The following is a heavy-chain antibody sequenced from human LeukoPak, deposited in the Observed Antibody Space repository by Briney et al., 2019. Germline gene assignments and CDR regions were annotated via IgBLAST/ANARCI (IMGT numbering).Heavy chain of an antibody. CDR3: SKIAGFDP. V-gene: IGHV3-74*01. Sequence: GGSLRLSCAASGFTFSRFWMHWVRQAPGKELVWVSRINSDGSSTSYADSVKGRFTISRDNAKNTLYLQMSSLRDADTAVYYCSKIAGFDPWGQGTLVTVSS. J-gene: IGHJ5*02. CDR1: GFTFSRFW. CDR2: INSDGSST.